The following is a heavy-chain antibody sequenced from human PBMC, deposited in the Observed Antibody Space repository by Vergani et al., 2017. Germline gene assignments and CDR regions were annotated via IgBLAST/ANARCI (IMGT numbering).Heavy chain of an antibody. CDR2: INTNTGNP. D-gene: IGHD6-13*01. V-gene: IGHV7-4-1*02. J-gene: IGHJ6*04. Sequence: QVQLVQSGSELKKPGASVKVSCKASGYTFTSYAMNWVRQAPGQGLEWMVWINTNTGNPTYAQVFTGRFVFSLDTSVSPAYLQISSLKAEDTAVDYCARVTTALRTAAGTSRPYYDYGMDVWGKGTTVTVSS. CDR1: GYTFTSYA. CDR3: ARVTTALRTAAGTSRPYYDYGMDV.